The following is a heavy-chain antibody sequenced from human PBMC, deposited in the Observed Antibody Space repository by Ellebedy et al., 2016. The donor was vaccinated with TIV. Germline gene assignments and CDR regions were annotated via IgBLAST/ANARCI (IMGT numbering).Heavy chain of an antibody. D-gene: IGHD1-1*01. CDR1: GFTFSTHY. CDR2: SHPSGSDT. CDR3: ATWGTGQVDDALDI. Sequence: ASVKVSXXTSGFTFSTHYIHWVRQAPGRGLEWMGISHPSGSDTNYAQQFQGRVTMTRDTSTSTVYMDLSSLRSDDTAVYYCATWGTGQVDDALDIWGQGTMVTVSS. J-gene: IGHJ3*02. V-gene: IGHV1-46*03.